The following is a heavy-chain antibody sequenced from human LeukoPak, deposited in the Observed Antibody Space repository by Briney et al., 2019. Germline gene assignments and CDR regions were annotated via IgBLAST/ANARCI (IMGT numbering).Heavy chain of an antibody. CDR1: GYTFTSYD. V-gene: IGHV1-8*01. Sequence: GASVKVSCKASGYTFTSYDINWVRQATGQGLEWMGWMNPNSGNTGYAQKFQGRVTMTRNTSISTAYMELSSLRSEDTAVYYCARGFRGSSSWYGWSLYYVDVWGKGTTVTVSS. D-gene: IGHD6-13*01. CDR2: MNPNSGNT. CDR3: ARGFRGSSSWYGWSLYYVDV. J-gene: IGHJ6*03.